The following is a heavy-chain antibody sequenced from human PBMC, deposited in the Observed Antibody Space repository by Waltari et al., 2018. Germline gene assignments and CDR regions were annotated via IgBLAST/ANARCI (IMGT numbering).Heavy chain of an antibody. CDR1: GGSISSHY. D-gene: IGHD2-15*01. CDR2: IYYSGST. V-gene: IGHV4-59*11. J-gene: IGHJ5*02. CDR3: ARQGVGVVAATQNNNWFDP. Sequence: QVQLQESGPGLVKPSETLSLTCTVSGGSISSHYWSWIRQPPGKGLEWIGYIYYSGSTNNNPSPTIRVTISVDTSKNQFTLKLSIVTAADTAVYYCARQGVGVVAATQNNNWFDPWGQGTLVTVSS.